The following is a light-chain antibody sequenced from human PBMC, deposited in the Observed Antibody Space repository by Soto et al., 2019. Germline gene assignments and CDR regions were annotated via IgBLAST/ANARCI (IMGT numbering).Light chain of an antibody. J-gene: IGKJ1*01. V-gene: IGKV3-20*01. CDR1: QSVTSSH. CDR3: PQYVCLPPT. Sequence: SVDAVSLSKREAATLSFGASQSVTSSHIAWYQQKPGQSPRLLIDGASSRASGIPDRFSGSGSGTDFTLTISILEPEDVAVYCCPQYVCLPPTFGQLTKVDIK. CDR2: GAS.